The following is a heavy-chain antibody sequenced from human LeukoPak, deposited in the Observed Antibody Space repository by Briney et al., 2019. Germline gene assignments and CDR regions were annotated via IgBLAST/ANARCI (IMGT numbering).Heavy chain of an antibody. J-gene: IGHJ4*02. D-gene: IGHD6-25*01. CDR2: FFASGST. V-gene: IGHV4-39*01. Sequence: KPSETLSLTCTVSGGSISSSSDYWGWIRQAPGKGLEWIGSFFASGSTHYNPSLRSRATLFVDTSKNQFSLKLTSMTAADAATYFCARQFATAAADTRGYFDYWGQGTVVAVSS. CDR1: GGSISSSSDY. CDR3: ARQFATAAADTRGYFDY.